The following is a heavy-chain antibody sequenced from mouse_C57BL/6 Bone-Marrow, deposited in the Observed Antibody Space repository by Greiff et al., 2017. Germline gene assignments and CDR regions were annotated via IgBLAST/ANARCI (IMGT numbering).Heavy chain of an antibody. Sequence: EVKLMESGAELARPGASVKLSCTASGFNFQDDYMHWVKQRPEQGLEWIGWIDPENGDTEYASKFKGKATLTADTSSSTAYLQLRSLRSEDTAVYYCTCCDWGYYYGWGTGTTVTGSS. J-gene: IGHJ1*03. CDR2: IDPENGDT. D-gene: IGHD4-1*01. CDR3: TCCDWGYYYG. V-gene: IGHV14-4*01. CDR1: GFNFQDDY.